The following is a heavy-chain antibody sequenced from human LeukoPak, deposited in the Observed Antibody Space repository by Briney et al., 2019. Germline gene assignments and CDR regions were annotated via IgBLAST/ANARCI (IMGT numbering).Heavy chain of an antibody. CDR3: ARGTFGVVIMTYYGMDV. CDR1: GSTFSSYS. D-gene: IGHD3-3*01. Sequence: GGSLRLSCAASGSTFSSYSMNWVRQAPGKGLEWVSSISSSSSYIYYADSVKGRFTISRDNAKNSLYLQMNSLRAEDTAVYYCARGTFGVVIMTYYGMDVWGQGTTVTVSS. CDR2: ISSSSSYI. J-gene: IGHJ6*02. V-gene: IGHV3-21*01.